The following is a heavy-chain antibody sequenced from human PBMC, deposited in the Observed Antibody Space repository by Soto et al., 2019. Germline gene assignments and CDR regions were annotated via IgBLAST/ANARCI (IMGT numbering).Heavy chain of an antibody. D-gene: IGHD6-6*01. CDR3: ARMYSSSSFHYYYGMDV. CDR2: IGTAGDT. V-gene: IGHV3-13*01. CDR1: GFTFSSYD. J-gene: IGHJ6*02. Sequence: GGSLRLACAASGFTFSSYDMHWVRQAKGKGLEWVSAIGTAGDTYYPGSVKGRFTISRENAKNSLYLQMNSLRAEDTAVYYCARMYSSSSFHYYYGMDVWGQGTTVTVSS.